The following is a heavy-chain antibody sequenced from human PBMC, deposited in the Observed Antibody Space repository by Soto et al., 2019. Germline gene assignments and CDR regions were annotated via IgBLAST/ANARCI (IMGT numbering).Heavy chain of an antibody. CDR3: ARGRGYGSGSYDY. V-gene: IGHV4-59*01. CDR1: GGSISSYY. D-gene: IGHD3-10*01. CDR2: IYYSGST. J-gene: IGHJ4*02. Sequence: QVQLQESGPGLVKPSETLSLTCTVSGGSISSYYWSWIRQPPGKGLEWIGYIYYSGSTNYNPSLRGGVTMSVVTSRNQFALKLSSLTAADTAVYYCARGRGYGSGSYDYWGQGTLVTVSS.